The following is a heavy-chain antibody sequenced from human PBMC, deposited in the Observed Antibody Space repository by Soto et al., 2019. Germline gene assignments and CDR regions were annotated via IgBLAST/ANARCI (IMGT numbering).Heavy chain of an antibody. CDR1: GYTFTSYA. J-gene: IGHJ4*02. Sequence: QVQLVQSGAEEKKPGASVKVSCKASGYTFTSYAMHWVRQAPGQRLEWMGWINDGNGNTKYSQKFQGRVTITRDTSASTAYMDLSSLTSEDTAVYYCARGGYPIDYCGQGTLVTVSS. CDR3: ARGGYPIDY. V-gene: IGHV1-3*05. D-gene: IGHD3-22*01. CDR2: INDGNGNT.